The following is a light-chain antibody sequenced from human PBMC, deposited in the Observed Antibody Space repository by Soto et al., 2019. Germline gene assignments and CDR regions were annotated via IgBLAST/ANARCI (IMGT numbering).Light chain of an antibody. CDR2: GAS. CDR3: QQYGSSVEA. Sequence: IGVSQSPGAVSLTKGERATLSCRASQRAGSSWLAWYQQRPGQAPRRLIYGASSWAIGILDRFSGSGSGTDFTLTISRLEPEDFAVYYCQQYGSSVEAFGQGTKVDIK. J-gene: IGKJ1*01. CDR1: QRAGSSW. V-gene: IGKV3-20*01.